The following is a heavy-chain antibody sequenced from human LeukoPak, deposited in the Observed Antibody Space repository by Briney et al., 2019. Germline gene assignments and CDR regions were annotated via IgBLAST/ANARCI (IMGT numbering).Heavy chain of an antibody. Sequence: QPGGSLRLSCAASGFTFSSYWMHWVRHAPGKGLVWVSRINSDGSSTSYADSVKGRFTISRDNAKNTLYLQMNSLRAEDTAVYYCARALGAMGGLDYWGQGTLVTVSS. CDR1: GFTFSSYW. D-gene: IGHD5-18*01. V-gene: IGHV3-74*01. J-gene: IGHJ4*02. CDR2: INSDGSST. CDR3: ARALGAMGGLDY.